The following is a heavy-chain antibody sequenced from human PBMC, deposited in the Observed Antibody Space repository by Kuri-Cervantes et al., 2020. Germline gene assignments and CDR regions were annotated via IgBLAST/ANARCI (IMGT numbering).Heavy chain of an antibody. Sequence: SVKVSCKASGGTFSSYAISWVRRAPGQGLEWMGGIIPIFGTANYAQKFQGRVTMTEDTSTDTAYMELSSLRSEDTAVYYCATTVIAAAGTGAFDIWGQGTMVTVSS. CDR2: IIPIFGTA. J-gene: IGHJ3*02. CDR1: GGTFSSYA. D-gene: IGHD6-13*01. CDR3: ATTVIAAAGTGAFDI. V-gene: IGHV1-69*06.